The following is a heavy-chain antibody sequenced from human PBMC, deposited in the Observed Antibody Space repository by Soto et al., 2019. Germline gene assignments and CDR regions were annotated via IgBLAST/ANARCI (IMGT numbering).Heavy chain of an antibody. D-gene: IGHD3-3*01. J-gene: IGHJ3*02. CDR2: ISSSSSYI. CDR1: GFTFSSYS. Sequence: PGGSLRLSCAASGFTFSSYSMNWVRQAPGKGLEWVSSISSSSSYIYYADSVKGRFTISRDNAKNSLYLQMNSLRAEDTAVYYCARVNLPYYDFWSGYRPYDAFDIWGQGTMVTVSS. V-gene: IGHV3-21*01. CDR3: ARVNLPYYDFWSGYRPYDAFDI.